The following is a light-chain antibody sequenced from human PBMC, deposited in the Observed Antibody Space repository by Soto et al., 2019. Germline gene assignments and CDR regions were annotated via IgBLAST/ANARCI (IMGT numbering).Light chain of an antibody. CDR1: QSVSSY. Sequence: EIVLTQSPATLSLSPGERATLSCRASQSVSSYLGWYQQKPGQAPRLLIYDAYNRATGIPARFSGSGSGTXXXXXXSSLEPEDFAVYFCQQRSIWITFGQGTRLEIK. J-gene: IGKJ5*01. CDR2: DAY. CDR3: QQRSIWIT. V-gene: IGKV3-11*01.